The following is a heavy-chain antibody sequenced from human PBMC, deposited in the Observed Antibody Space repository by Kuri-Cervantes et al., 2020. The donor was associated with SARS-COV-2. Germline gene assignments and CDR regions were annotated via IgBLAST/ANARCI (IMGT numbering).Heavy chain of an antibody. V-gene: IGHV4-34*11. CDR3: ARNPPRYYYDSSGPSGGWFDP. D-gene: IGHD3-22*01. Sequence: SETLSLTCAVYGGSFSGYYWSWLRQPPGKGLEWIAYMYNTADTYPHPSLSSRVTISLDTTKSLVSLKLTSVTAADTAVYYCARNPPRYYYDSSGPSGGWFDPWGQGTLVTVSS. CDR1: GGSFSGYY. J-gene: IGHJ5*02. CDR2: MYNTADT.